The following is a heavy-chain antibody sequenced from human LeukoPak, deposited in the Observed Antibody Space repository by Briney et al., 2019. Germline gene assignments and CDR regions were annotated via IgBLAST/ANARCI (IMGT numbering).Heavy chain of an antibody. D-gene: IGHD4-17*01. Sequence: GGSLRLSCAASGFSFSFYWMSWVRQAPGRGLEWVANIKQDGSEKYSVYSVKGRFTISRDNAKNSLYLQMNSLRAEDTAVYYCARDLDYGDYYFDYWGQGTLVTVSS. CDR1: GFSFSFYW. CDR3: ARDLDYGDYYFDY. V-gene: IGHV3-7*01. CDR2: IKQDGSEK. J-gene: IGHJ4*02.